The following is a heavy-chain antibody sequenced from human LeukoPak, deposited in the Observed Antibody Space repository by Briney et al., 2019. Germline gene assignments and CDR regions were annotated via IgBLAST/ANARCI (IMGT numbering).Heavy chain of an antibody. D-gene: IGHD6-19*01. CDR1: GFTFSSYS. V-gene: IGHV3-21*01. J-gene: IGHJ2*01. Sequence: GGSLRLSCAASGFTFSSYSMNWVRQAPGKGLEWVSSISSSSSYIYYADSVKGRFTISRDNAKNSLYLQMNSLRAEDTAVYYCARGSAVAASNWYFDLWGRGTLVTVSS. CDR2: ISSSSSYI. CDR3: ARGSAVAASNWYFDL.